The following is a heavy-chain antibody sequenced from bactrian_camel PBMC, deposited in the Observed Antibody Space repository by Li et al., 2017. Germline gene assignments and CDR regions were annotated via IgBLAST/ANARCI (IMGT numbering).Heavy chain of an antibody. D-gene: IGHD3*01. CDR2: IYTGGGST. V-gene: IGHV3-2*01. Sequence: HVQLVESGGGLVQPGGSLRLSCAASGFAFSSYYMSWVRQAPGKGLEWVSSIYTGGGSTYYADSVKGRFTISRDAANNTLCLQMNSLKPEDTAMYYCAFGSRPGWCSLRLRGADFGHWGQGTQVTVS. CDR3: AFGSRPGWCSLRLRGADFGH. CDR1: GFAFSSYY. J-gene: IGHJ6*01.